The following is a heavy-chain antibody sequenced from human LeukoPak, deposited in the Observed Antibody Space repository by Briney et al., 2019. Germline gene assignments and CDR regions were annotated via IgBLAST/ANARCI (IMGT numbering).Heavy chain of an antibody. V-gene: IGHV1-58*02. J-gene: IGHJ3*02. CDR3: AAVSSCSSTSCYHDAFDI. CDR1: GFTFTSSA. D-gene: IGHD2-2*01. Sequence: SVKVSCKASGFTFTSSAMQWVRQARGQRLEWIRWIVVGSGNTNYAQKFQERVTITRDMSTSTAYMELSSLRSEDTAVYYCAAVSSCSSTSCYHDAFDIWGQGTMVTVSS. CDR2: IVVGSGNT.